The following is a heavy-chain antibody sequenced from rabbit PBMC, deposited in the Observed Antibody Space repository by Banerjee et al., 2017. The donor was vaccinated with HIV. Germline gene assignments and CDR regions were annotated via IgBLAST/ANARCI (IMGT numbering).Heavy chain of an antibody. J-gene: IGHJ4*01. CDR3: ARDLAGVIGWNFGL. CDR1: GFSLSSSYY. Sequence: QEQVVEAGGDLVKPEGSLTLTCTASGFSLSSSYYMCWVRQVPGKGLEWIACIAAGSTGSPFNASWAKVRFTISKPSSTTVTLQMTSLTAADTATYFCARDLAGVIGWNFGLWGPGTLVTVS. CDR2: IAAGSTGSP. V-gene: IGHV1S45*01. D-gene: IGHD4-1*01.